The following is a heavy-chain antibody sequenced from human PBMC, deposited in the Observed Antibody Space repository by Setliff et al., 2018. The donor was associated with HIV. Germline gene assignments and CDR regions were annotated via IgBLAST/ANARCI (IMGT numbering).Heavy chain of an antibody. D-gene: IGHD3-16*02. CDR2: IYYSGST. CDR3: ARHWLSQDLVSGNYRSHYYFDY. J-gene: IGHJ4*02. Sequence: PSETLSLTCSVSGASIRSGDYYWGWIRQPPGKGLEWIGSIYYSGSTPYSPSLKSRVTMSVATSKNQFSLKLTSVTAADTSVYYCARHWLSQDLVSGNYRSHYYFDYWGQGMLVTVSS. CDR1: GASIRSGDYY. V-gene: IGHV4-39*01.